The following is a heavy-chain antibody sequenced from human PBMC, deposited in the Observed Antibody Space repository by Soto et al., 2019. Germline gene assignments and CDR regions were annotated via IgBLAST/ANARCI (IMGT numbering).Heavy chain of an antibody. D-gene: IGHD4-17*01. J-gene: IGHJ4*02. CDR1: GFTFSSYS. V-gene: IGHV3-21*01. CDR2: ISSSSSYI. CDR3: ARDFSATGDYARASHRVLFDY. Sequence: GGSLRLSCAASGFTFSSYSMNWLRQAPGKGLEWVSSISSSSSYIYYADSVKGRFTISRDNAKNSLYLQMNSLRAEDTAVYYCARDFSATGDYARASHRVLFDYWGQGTLVTVSS.